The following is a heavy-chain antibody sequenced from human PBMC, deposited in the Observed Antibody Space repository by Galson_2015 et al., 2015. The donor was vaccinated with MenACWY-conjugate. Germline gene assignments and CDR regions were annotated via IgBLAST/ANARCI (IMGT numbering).Heavy chain of an antibody. Sequence: ALRLAGTASGFTFRNYWMTWVHHAPGKGLEWVASIKKDGSEKYYVDSVRGRFTIYRDNARNSLYLEMNSLTVEDTAVYSCARGHYGMDVWGQGTTVTASS. J-gene: IGHJ6*02. CDR2: IKKDGSEK. V-gene: IGHV3-7*03. CDR1: GFTFRNYW. CDR3: ARGHYGMDV.